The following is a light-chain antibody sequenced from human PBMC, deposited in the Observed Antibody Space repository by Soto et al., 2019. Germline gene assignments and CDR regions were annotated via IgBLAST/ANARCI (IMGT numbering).Light chain of an antibody. J-gene: IGKJ1*01. Sequence: PSTSPLAPYVGARVTITFRDSQGVGRWWAWYQQKPGRAPTVLIYKASTLKYGVPPRFSGSGSGTELSLTISSLEPDDSATYFCQQYYSFSTFGQGTKV. V-gene: IGKV1-5*03. CDR1: QGVGRW. CDR2: KAS. CDR3: QQYYSFST.